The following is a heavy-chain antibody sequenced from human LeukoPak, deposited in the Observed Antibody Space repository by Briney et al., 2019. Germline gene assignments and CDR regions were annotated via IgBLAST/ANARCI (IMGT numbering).Heavy chain of an antibody. D-gene: IGHD6-19*01. Sequence: GGSLRLSCATSGFTFRNHGMHWVRQAPGKGLEWVANIKQDGSEKYCVDSVKGRFTISRDNAKNSLYLQMNSLRAEDTAVYYRARVGSSGWYGWGQGTLVTVSS. CDR1: GFTFRNHG. CDR3: ARVGSSGWYG. J-gene: IGHJ4*02. V-gene: IGHV3-7*01. CDR2: IKQDGSEK.